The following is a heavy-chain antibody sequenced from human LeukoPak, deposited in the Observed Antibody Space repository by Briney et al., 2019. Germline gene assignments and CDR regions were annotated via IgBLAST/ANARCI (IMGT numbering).Heavy chain of an antibody. CDR2: IIPIFGTA. CDR3: ARTPQHSYYYYNMDV. J-gene: IGHJ6*03. CDR1: GGTFSTYA. D-gene: IGHD5-18*01. Sequence: SVKVSCKASGGTFSTYAITWVRQAPGQGLEWMGGIIPIFGTANYAQKFQDRVTITTDASTSTVYMELTSLRPEDTAVYYCARTPQHSYYYYNMDVWGKGTTVTVAS. V-gene: IGHV1-69*05.